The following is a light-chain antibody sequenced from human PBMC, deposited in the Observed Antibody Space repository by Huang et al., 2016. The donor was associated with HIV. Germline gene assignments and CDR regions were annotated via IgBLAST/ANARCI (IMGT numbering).Light chain of an antibody. CDR2: YAS. J-gene: IGKJ2*01. CDR1: QSIGNS. Sequence: EIVLTQSPDFQSVTPKERVTITCRASQSIGNSLHWYQQKPGQSPRLLIKYASQSIPGVPSRFSGSGFGTYFTLTINGLEYEDAATYYCHQSRSFPYTFGQGTRLEIK. CDR3: HQSRSFPYT. V-gene: IGKV6-21*02.